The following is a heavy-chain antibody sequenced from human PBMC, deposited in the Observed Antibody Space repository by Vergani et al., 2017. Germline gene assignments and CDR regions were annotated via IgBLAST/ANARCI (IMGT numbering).Heavy chain of an antibody. Sequence: QVQLVQSGAEVKKPGASVKVSCKASGYTFTSYGISWVRQAPGQGLEWMGWISAYNGNTNYAQKLQGRVTMTTDTSTSTAYMELSSLRSEDTAVYYCAREEWRDCSSTSCYEYYFDYWGQGTLVTVSS. CDR1: GYTFTSYG. J-gene: IGHJ4*02. D-gene: IGHD2-2*01. V-gene: IGHV1-18*04. CDR2: ISAYNGNT. CDR3: AREEWRDCSSTSCYEYYFDY.